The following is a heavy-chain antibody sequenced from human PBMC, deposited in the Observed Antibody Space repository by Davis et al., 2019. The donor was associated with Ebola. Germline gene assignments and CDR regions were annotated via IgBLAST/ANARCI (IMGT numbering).Heavy chain of an antibody. J-gene: IGHJ4*02. CDR1: GSTFSSYW. V-gene: IGHV3-74*01. CDR3: AKGWLADFDY. CDR2: INGDGNTI. Sequence: HTGGSLRLSCAASGSTFSSYWMHWVRQAPGKGLVWVSRINGDGNTIGYADSVKGRFTISRDNSKNTLYLQMHSLRPEDTAVYYCAKGWLADFDYWGQGTLVTVSS. D-gene: IGHD6-19*01.